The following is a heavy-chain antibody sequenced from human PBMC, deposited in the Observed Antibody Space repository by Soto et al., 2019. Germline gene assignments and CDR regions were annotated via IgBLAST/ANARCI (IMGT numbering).Heavy chain of an antibody. J-gene: IGHJ4*02. CDR1: GYTFLNYG. V-gene: IGHV1-18*01. CDR3: GRGLGGGWYYFDY. D-gene: IGHD6-19*01. Sequence: ASVKVSCKASGYTFLNYGIGWVRQAPGQGLEWMGWITVNSGNTNYPQKFQGRVTMTTDTSTNTAYMGLRSLTSDDTAVYYCGRGLGGGWYYFDYWGPGTLVTVS. CDR2: ITVNSGNT.